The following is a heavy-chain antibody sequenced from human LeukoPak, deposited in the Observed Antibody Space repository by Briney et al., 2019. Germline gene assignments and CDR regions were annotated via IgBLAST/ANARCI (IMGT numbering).Heavy chain of an antibody. J-gene: IGHJ6*03. V-gene: IGHV3-43D*03. Sequence: PGGSLRLSCAASGFTFSSYWMHWVRQAPGKGLEWVSLISWDGGSTYYADSVKGRFTISRDNSKNSLYLQMNSLRAEDTALYYCAKDSIAAAGSIPLKLYYYYMDVWGKGTTVTVSS. CDR1: GFTFSSYW. D-gene: IGHD6-13*01. CDR2: ISWDGGST. CDR3: AKDSIAAAGSIPLKLYYYYMDV.